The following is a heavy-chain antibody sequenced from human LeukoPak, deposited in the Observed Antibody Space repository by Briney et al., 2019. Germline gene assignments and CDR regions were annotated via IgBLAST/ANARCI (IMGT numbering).Heavy chain of an antibody. V-gene: IGHV3-30-3*01. CDR2: ISYDGSNK. D-gene: IGHD3-22*01. Sequence: PGGSLRLSCAASGFTFSSYAMSWVRQAPGKGLEWVAGISYDGSNKYYADSVKGRFTISRDNSKNTLYLQMNSLRAEDTAVYYCARDTSRYYYDSSGYSLFDYWGQGTLVTVSS. J-gene: IGHJ4*02. CDR3: ARDTSRYYYDSSGYSLFDY. CDR1: GFTFSSYA.